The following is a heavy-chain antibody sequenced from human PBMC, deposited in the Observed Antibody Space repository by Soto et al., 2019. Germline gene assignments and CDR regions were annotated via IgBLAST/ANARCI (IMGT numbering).Heavy chain of an antibody. CDR3: AKDKVPSSSWFVAGY. J-gene: IGHJ4*02. CDR2: ISYDGSNK. V-gene: IGHV3-30*18. Sequence: QVQLVESGGGVVQPGRSLRLSCAASGFTFSSYGMHWVRQAPGKGLEWVAVISYDGSNKYYADSVKGRFNISRDNSKNTLYLQMNSLRAEDTAVYYCAKDKVPSSSWFVAGYWGQGTLVTVSS. D-gene: IGHD6-13*01. CDR1: GFTFSSYG.